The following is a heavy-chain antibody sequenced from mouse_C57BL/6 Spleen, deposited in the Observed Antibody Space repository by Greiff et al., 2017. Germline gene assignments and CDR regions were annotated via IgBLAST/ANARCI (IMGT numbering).Heavy chain of an antibody. Sequence: VQLQQSGAELVRPGASVKLSCTASGFNIKDYYMHWVKQRPEQGLEWIGRIDPEDGDTEYAPKFQGKATMTADTSSNTTYLQLSNLTSEDTAVYYCTSCSYHEDWFAYWGQGTLVTVSA. J-gene: IGHJ3*01. V-gene: IGHV14-1*01. D-gene: IGHD2-12*01. CDR3: TSCSYHEDWFAY. CDR2: IDPEDGDT. CDR1: GFNIKDYY.